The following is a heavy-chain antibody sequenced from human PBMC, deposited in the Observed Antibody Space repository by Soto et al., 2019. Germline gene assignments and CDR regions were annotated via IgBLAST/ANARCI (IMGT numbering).Heavy chain of an antibody. J-gene: IGHJ6*02. CDR1: GFTFSSYA. D-gene: IGHD6-6*01. CDR3: AKRGIAARQRYYYYYGMDV. CDR2: ISGSGGST. Sequence: GGSLRLSCAASGFTFSSYAMSWVRQAPGKGLEWVSAISGSGGSTYYADSVKGRFTISRDNSKNTLYLQMNGLRAEDTAVYYCAKRGIAARQRYYYYYGMDVWGQGTTVTVSS. V-gene: IGHV3-23*01.